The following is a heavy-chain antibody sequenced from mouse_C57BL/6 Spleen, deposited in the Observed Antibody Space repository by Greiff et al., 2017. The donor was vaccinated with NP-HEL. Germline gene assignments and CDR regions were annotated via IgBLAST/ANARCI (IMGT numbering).Heavy chain of an antibody. CDR3: ARNYSITLCGYFDV. CDR2: IHPNSGST. J-gene: IGHJ1*03. Sequence: VQLQQPGAELVKPGASVKLSCKASGYTFTSYWMHWVKQRPGQGLEWIGMIHPNSGSTNYNEKFKSKATLTVDKSSSTAYMQLSSLTSEDSAVYYGARNYSITLCGYFDVWGTGTTVTVSS. V-gene: IGHV1-64*01. D-gene: IGHD1-1*01. CDR1: GYTFTSYW.